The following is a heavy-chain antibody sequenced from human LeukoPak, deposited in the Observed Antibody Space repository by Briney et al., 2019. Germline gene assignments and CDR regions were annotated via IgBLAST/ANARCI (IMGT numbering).Heavy chain of an antibody. J-gene: IGHJ3*02. D-gene: IGHD1-26*01. Sequence: PGGSLRLSCAASGFTFDDNGMTWVRQAPGKGLEWVSGINWSGGSTGYADSVKGRFTISRDNAKNSLYLQMNRLRAEDTALYYCARDRRVGVTTDAFDIWGQGTMVTVSS. CDR1: GFTFDDNG. V-gene: IGHV3-20*04. CDR2: INWSGGST. CDR3: ARDRRVGVTTDAFDI.